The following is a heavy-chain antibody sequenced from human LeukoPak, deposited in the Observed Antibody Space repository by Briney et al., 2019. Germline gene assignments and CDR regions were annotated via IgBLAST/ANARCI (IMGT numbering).Heavy chain of an antibody. D-gene: IGHD6-19*01. J-gene: IGHJ4*02. CDR2: IKQDGSGK. CDR1: GFTFSNYW. Sequence: GGSLRLSCAASGFTFSNYWMTWVRQAPGKGLEWVANIKQDGSGKNYVDSVKGRFTISRDNAKNSLYLQMNSLRAEDTAVYYCARHSNGWSEGTYWGQGTLVTVTS. CDR3: ARHSNGWSEGTY. V-gene: IGHV3-7*03.